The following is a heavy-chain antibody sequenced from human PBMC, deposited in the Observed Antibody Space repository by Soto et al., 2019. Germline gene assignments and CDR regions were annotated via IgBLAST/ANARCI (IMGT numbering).Heavy chain of an antibody. CDR3: ARETYDFWSGYYSGMWFDP. D-gene: IGHD3-3*01. V-gene: IGHV1-18*01. CDR1: GYTFTSYG. CDR2: ISAYNGNT. Sequence: GASVKVSCKASGYTFTSYGISWVRQAPGQGLEWMGWISAYNGNTNYAQKLQGRVTMTTDTYTSTAYMELRSLRSDDTAVYYCARETYDFWSGYYSGMWFDPWGQGTLVTVSS. J-gene: IGHJ5*02.